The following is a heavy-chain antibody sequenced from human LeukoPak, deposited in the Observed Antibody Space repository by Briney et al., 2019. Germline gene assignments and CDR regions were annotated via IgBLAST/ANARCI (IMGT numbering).Heavy chain of an antibody. V-gene: IGHV3-11*01. J-gene: IGHJ3*02. CDR1: GFTFSDYY. Sequence: GGSLRLSCAASGFTFSDYYMSWIRQAPGKGLEWVSYISSSGSTIYYADSVKGRFTISRDNAKNSLYLQMNSLRAEDTAVYYCARESVPAARDNDAFDIWGQGTMVTVSS. D-gene: IGHD2-2*01. CDR3: ARESVPAARDNDAFDI. CDR2: ISSSGSTI.